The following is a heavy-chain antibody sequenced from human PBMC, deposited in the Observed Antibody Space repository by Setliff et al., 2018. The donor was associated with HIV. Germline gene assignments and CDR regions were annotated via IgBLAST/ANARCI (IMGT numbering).Heavy chain of an antibody. Sequence: PSETLSLTCTVSDDSVSTFYWNWIRQPPGKGLEWIGFIHHTGSTVSNPSLKSRVTILMDLSRNQLSMHLASVTTADTAVYFCAPGEGVASTYYHDWGKGTQVTVSS. CDR3: APGEGVASTYYHD. J-gene: IGHJ4*01. CDR1: DDSVSTFY. CDR2: IHHTGST. D-gene: IGHD3-3*01. V-gene: IGHV4-59*02.